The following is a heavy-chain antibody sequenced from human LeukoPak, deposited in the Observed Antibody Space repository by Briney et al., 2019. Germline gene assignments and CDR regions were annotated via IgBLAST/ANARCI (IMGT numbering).Heavy chain of an antibody. J-gene: IGHJ4*02. D-gene: IGHD2-15*01. Sequence: SETLSLTCTVSGGSISSCYWSWIRQPAGKGLEWIGRIYSSGSTNYNPSLKSRVTMSVDTSKNRFSLKLSSVTAADTAVYYCARAGVVAAKYYFDYWGQGTLVTVSS. V-gene: IGHV4-4*07. CDR1: GGSISSCY. CDR2: IYSSGST. CDR3: ARAGVVAAKYYFDY.